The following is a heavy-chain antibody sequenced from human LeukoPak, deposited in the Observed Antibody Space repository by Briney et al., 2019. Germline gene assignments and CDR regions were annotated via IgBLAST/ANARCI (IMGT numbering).Heavy chain of an antibody. CDR3: ARQGFLEWLLNPNWFDP. D-gene: IGHD3-3*01. J-gene: IGHJ5*02. CDR2: IYHSGST. V-gene: IGHV4-39*01. Sequence: SETLSLTCTVSGSSIRSSYYYWGWIRQPPGKGLEWIGEIYHSGSTNYNPSLKSRVTISVDKSKNQFSLKLSSVTAADTAVYYCARQGFLEWLLNPNWFDPWGQGTLVTVSS. CDR1: GSSIRSSYYY.